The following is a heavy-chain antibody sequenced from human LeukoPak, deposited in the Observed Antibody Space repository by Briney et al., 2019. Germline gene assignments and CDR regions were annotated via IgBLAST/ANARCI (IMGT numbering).Heavy chain of an antibody. J-gene: IGHJ4*02. Sequence: SVKVSCKASGGTFSNYAINWVRQAPGQGLEWMGGITPIFGTANYVRKFQGRVTITADKSTSTAFMELSRLRSEDTAIYYCARASSDDTAMATPFAYWGQGTLVTVSS. D-gene: IGHD5-18*01. V-gene: IGHV1-69*06. CDR1: GGTFSNYA. CDR3: ARASSDDTAMATPFAY. CDR2: ITPIFGTA.